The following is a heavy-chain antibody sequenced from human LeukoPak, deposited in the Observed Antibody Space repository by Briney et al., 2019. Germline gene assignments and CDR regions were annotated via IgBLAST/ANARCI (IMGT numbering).Heavy chain of an antibody. CDR1: GGSISSGGYS. CDR3: ARLYSGYVSV. Sequence: SETLSLTCGVSGGSISSGGYSWSWIRQPPGKGLEWIGYIYHSGSTYYNPSLKSPVTMSVDRSKNQFSLKLSSVTAADTAVYYCARLYSGYVSVWGQGTTVTVSS. V-gene: IGHV4-30-2*01. J-gene: IGHJ6*02. D-gene: IGHD5-12*01. CDR2: IYHSGST.